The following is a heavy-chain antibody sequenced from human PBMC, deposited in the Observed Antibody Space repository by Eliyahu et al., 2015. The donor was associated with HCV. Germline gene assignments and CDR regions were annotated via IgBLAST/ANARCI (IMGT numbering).Heavy chain of an antibody. J-gene: IGHJ3*02. CDR1: GGSISSSSYY. CDR3: ARPIVDLIDAFDI. Sequence: QLQLQESGPGLVKPSETLSLTCTVSGGSISSSSYYWGWIRQPPGKGLEWIGRFSFSGRTSYNPSLKSRVTISVDTSKNQFSLKLSSVTAADTAVYYCARPIVDLIDAFDIWGQGTMVTVSS. D-gene: IGHD1-26*01. V-gene: IGHV4-39*01. CDR2: FSFSGRT.